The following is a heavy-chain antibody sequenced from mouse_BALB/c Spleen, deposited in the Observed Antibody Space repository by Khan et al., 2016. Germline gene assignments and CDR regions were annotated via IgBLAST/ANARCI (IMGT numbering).Heavy chain of an antibody. J-gene: IGHJ2*01. Sequence: VQLKESGPELVKPGASVKISCKASGYTFTDYNMHWVKQSHGKSLEWIGYIYPYTGGTGYNQKFKSKATLTVDNSSSTAYMELRSLTSEDSAVYYCARVFYDYYCDYWGQGTTLTVSS. D-gene: IGHD2-4*01. V-gene: IGHV1S29*02. CDR2: IYPYTGGT. CDR1: GYTFTDYN. CDR3: ARVFYDYYCDY.